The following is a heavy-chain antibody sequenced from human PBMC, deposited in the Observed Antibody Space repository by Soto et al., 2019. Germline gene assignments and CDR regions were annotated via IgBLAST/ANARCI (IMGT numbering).Heavy chain of an antibody. V-gene: IGHV4-31*03. Sequence: SETLSLTCTVSGGSISSGGYYWSWIRQHPGKGLEWIGYIYYSGSTYYNPSLKSRVTISVDTSKNQFSLKLSSVTAADTAVYYCAMCTRRRRGSDYWGQGTLVTVSS. CDR1: GGSISSGGYY. CDR2: IYYSGST. CDR3: AMCTRRRRGSDY. J-gene: IGHJ4*02. D-gene: IGHD2-2*01.